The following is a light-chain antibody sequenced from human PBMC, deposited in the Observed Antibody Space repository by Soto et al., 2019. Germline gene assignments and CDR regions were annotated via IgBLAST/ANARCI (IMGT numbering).Light chain of an antibody. V-gene: IGKV3-20*01. CDR3: QEHASV. Sequence: VLTQSPGTLSLSPGESATLSCRANQNLGDGRLVWYQQKPGQPPTLLIYDASTRATGIPDRFSGSGSGTDFTLTISRLEPEDSAVYYCQEHASVFGQGTRLEIK. CDR1: QNLGDGR. CDR2: DAS. J-gene: IGKJ5*01.